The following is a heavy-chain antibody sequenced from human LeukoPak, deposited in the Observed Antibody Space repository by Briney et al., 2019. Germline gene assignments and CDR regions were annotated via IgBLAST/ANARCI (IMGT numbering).Heavy chain of an antibody. J-gene: IGHJ5*02. CDR1: GGTFSSYA. V-gene: IGHV1-69*01. Sequence: SVKVSCKASGGTFSSYAISWVRQAPGQGLEWMGGIIPIFGTANYAQKFQGRVTITADESTSTAYMELSSLRSEDTAVYYCAREVHLVVPAAKSRFSWFDPWGQGTLVTVSS. CDR2: IIPIFGTA. D-gene: IGHD2-2*01. CDR3: AREVHLVVPAAKSRFSWFDP.